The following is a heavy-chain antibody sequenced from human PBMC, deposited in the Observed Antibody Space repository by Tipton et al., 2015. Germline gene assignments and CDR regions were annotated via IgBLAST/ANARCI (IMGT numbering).Heavy chain of an antibody. V-gene: IGHV4-4*08. CDR2: IFNSGIT. CDR1: GGSIGDYF. D-gene: IGHD2-15*01. J-gene: IGHJ3*01. Sequence: TLSLTCTVSGGSIGDYFRTWIRQPPGEGLEWIGTIFNSGITYYNPSLRSRGTISADTSKNQFSLKLTSVTAADTALYYCASQGYCSGGSCFFYWGQGTMVTASS. CDR3: ASQGYCSGGSCFFY.